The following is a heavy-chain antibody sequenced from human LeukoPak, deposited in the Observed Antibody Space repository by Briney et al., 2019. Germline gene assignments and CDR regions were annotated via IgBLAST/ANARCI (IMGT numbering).Heavy chain of an antibody. D-gene: IGHD6-13*01. CDR3: ARDPIGSRWPYYFDY. CDR2: VNAGNGNT. Sequence: ASVKVSCKASGYTFTTYAMHWVRQAPGQRLEWMGWVNAGNGNTKYSQKFQARVTITRDTSASTAYMELSSLRSEDTAVYYCARDPIGSRWPYYFDYWGQGTLVTVSS. CDR1: GYTFTTYA. V-gene: IGHV1-3*01. J-gene: IGHJ4*02.